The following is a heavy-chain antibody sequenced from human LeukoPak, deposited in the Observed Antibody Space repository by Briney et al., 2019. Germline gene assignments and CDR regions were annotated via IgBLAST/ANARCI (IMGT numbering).Heavy chain of an antibody. D-gene: IGHD4-23*01. CDR2: FDPEDGET. CDR3: ATDRGLRWPPYFDY. J-gene: IGHJ4*02. V-gene: IGHV1-24*01. CDR1: GYTLTELS. Sequence: ASVKVSCTVSGYTLTELSMHWVRQAPGKGLEWMGGFDPEDGETIYAQKFQGRVTMTEDTSTDTAYMELSSLRSEDTAVYYCATDRGLRWPPYFDYWGQGTLVTVSS.